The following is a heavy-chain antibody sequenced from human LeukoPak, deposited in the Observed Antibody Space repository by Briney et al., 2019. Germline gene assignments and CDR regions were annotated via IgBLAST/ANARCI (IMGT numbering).Heavy chain of an antibody. Sequence: ASVKVSCKASGYTFTSYYMHWVRQAPGQGLEWMGIINPSGGSTSYAQKFQGRVTVTRDMSTSTVYMELSSLRSEDTAVYYCARGASIAARQYYYYYYMDVWGKGTTVTVSS. D-gene: IGHD6-6*01. V-gene: IGHV1-46*01. J-gene: IGHJ6*03. CDR2: INPSGGST. CDR3: ARGASIAARQYYYYYYMDV. CDR1: GYTFTSYY.